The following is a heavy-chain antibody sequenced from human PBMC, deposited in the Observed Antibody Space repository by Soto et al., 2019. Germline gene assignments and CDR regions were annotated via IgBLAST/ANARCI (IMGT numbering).Heavy chain of an antibody. D-gene: IGHD3-9*01. CDR2: INPNSGGT. J-gene: IGHJ3*02. CDR1: GYTFTGYY. V-gene: IGHV1-2*02. Sequence: GASVKVSCKASGYTFTGYYMHWVRQAPGQGLEWMGWINPNSGGTNYAQKFQGRVTMTRDTSISTAYMELSRLRSDDTAVYYCARGLLRYFDWLSDAFDIWGQGTMATVSS. CDR3: ARGLLRYFDWLSDAFDI.